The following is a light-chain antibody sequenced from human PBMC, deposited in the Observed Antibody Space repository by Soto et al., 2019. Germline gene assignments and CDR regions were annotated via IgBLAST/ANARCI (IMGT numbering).Light chain of an antibody. V-gene: IGKV1-5*03. CDR2: KAS. CDR3: QHYNSYSEA. J-gene: IGKJ1*01. Sequence: DIPSTQCPSTLSASVRDRVTITCRASQSISSWLAWYQQKPGKAPKLLIYKASTLKSGVPSRFSGSGSGTEFTLTISSLQPDDFATYYCQHYNSYSEAFGQGTKVDIK. CDR1: QSISSW.